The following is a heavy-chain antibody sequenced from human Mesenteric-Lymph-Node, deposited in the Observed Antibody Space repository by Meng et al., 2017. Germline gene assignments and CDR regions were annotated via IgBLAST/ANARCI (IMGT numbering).Heavy chain of an antibody. CDR1: GFTFSSYI. D-gene: IGHD2-21*02. J-gene: IGHJ3*02. CDR2: INAGNGNT. V-gene: IGHV1-3*01. Sequence: GGSLRLSCATSGFTFSSYIIHWVRQAPDTGLEWVGWINAGNGNTKYSQKFQGRVTITRDTSASTAYMELSSLRSEDTAVYYCARDVPPYCGGDCRANDAFDIWGQGTMVTVSS. CDR3: ARDVPPYCGGDCRANDAFDI.